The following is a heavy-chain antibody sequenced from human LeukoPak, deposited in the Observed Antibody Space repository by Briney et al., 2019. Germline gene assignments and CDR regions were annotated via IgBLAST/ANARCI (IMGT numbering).Heavy chain of an antibody. J-gene: IGHJ3*02. CDR1: GGSISSGGYY. D-gene: IGHD2-2*02. CDR3: ATCAIRNDAFDI. V-gene: IGHV4-31*03. CDR2: IYYSGST. Sequence: SQTLSLTCTVSGGSISSGGYYWSWIRQHPGKGLEWIGYIYYSGSTYYNPSLKSRVTISVDTSKNQFSLKLSSVTAADTAVYYCATCAIRNDAFDIWGQGTTVTVSS.